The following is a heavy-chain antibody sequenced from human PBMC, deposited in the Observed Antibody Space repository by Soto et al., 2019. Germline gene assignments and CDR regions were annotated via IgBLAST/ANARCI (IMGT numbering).Heavy chain of an antibody. CDR3: AKKVTIYAVDPADY. V-gene: IGHV3-23*01. CDR2: ISGSGDAT. Sequence: VGSRRLSCAASGFPFRNNVLSWVRQAPGKGLEWVPVISGSGDATYYAASVKGRFTLSRDNSKNTLYLQMNSLTVADTAVYYCAKKVTIYAVDPADYWGQGTQVTVSS. CDR1: GFPFRNNV. D-gene: IGHD3-3*01. J-gene: IGHJ4*02.